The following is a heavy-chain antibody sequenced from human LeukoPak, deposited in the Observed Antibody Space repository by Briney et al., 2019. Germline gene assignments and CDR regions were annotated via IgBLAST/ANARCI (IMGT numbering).Heavy chain of an antibody. Sequence: PGGSLRLSCSASGFTFNRSAMHWVRQGPGKGLEWVAYIAHHGNNKYYADSVKGRFTISRDNSKGTLYLQMNGLRADDTAVYFCAKDGSWSCTDWGQGTLVTVSS. J-gene: IGHJ4*02. CDR2: IAHHGNNK. CDR1: GFTFNRSA. D-gene: IGHD2-8*02. V-gene: IGHV3-30*02. CDR3: AKDGSWSCTD.